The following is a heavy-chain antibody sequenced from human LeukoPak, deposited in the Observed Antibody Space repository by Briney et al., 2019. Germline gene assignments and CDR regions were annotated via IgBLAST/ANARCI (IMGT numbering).Heavy chain of an antibody. CDR3: AKDQCTRTRCDGYPGH. CDR1: GFTFSSYG. Sequence: GGSLRLSCAASGFTFSSYGMHWVRQAPGKGLEWVAFVHFDGTIKYSGDSVKGRFTVSRDNSKDILYLQMDSLRPEDTAVYYCAKDQCTRTRCDGYPGHWGQGTLVAVSS. D-gene: IGHD2-2*03. J-gene: IGHJ4*02. V-gene: IGHV3-30*02. CDR2: VHFDGTIK.